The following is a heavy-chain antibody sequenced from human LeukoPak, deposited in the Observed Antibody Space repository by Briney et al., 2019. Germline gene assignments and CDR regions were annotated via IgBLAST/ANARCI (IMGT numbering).Heavy chain of an antibody. CDR3: ARESGYSGGPFDY. Sequence: SETLSLTCTVSGGSISSGDYYWSWIRQPPGKGLEWIGYIYYSGSTYYNPSLKSRVTISMDTSKNQFSLTLTSVTAADTAVYYCARESGYSGGPFDYWGQGTLVTVSS. J-gene: IGHJ4*02. CDR2: IYYSGST. D-gene: IGHD6-19*01. V-gene: IGHV4-30-4*01. CDR1: GGSISSGDYY.